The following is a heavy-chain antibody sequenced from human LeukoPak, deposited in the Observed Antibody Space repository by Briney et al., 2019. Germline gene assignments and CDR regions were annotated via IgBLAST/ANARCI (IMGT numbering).Heavy chain of an antibody. CDR3: ARGGRVVVPAAIYY. J-gene: IGHJ4*02. V-gene: IGHV4-34*01. D-gene: IGHD2-2*01. CDR1: GGSFSGYY. CDR2: INHSGSA. Sequence: PSETLSLTCAVYGGSFSGYYWSWIRQPPGKGLEWIGEINHSGSANYNPSLKSRVTISVDTSKNQFSLKLSSVTAADTAVYYCARGGRVVVPAAIYYWGQGTLVTVSS.